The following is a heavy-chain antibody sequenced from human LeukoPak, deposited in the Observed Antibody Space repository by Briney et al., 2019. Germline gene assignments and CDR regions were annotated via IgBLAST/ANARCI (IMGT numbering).Heavy chain of an antibody. CDR3: VRESSGWYRFDY. Sequence: GGSLRLSCAASGFTFINYAMTWVRQAPGKGLVWVSRFNSDDSSTSYADSVKGRFTISRDNAKNTLYLQMNSLRAEDTAVYYCVRESSGWYRFDYWGQGTLVTVSS. CDR1: GFTFINYA. V-gene: IGHV3-74*01. J-gene: IGHJ4*02. D-gene: IGHD6-19*01. CDR2: FNSDDSST.